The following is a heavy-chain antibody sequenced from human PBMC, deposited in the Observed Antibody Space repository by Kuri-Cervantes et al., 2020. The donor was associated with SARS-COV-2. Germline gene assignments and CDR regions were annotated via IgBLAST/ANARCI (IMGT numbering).Heavy chain of an antibody. D-gene: IGHD3-10*01. Sequence: GESLKISCAASGFTFSGHWIHWVRQAPGKGLEWVAVISYDGSNKYYADSVKGRFTISRDNSKNTLYLQMNSLKTEDTAVYYCTTVDYYGSGSRYWGQGTLVTVSS. CDR3: TTVDYYGSGSRY. V-gene: IGHV3-30*03. CDR1: GFTFSGHW. CDR2: ISYDGSNK. J-gene: IGHJ4*02.